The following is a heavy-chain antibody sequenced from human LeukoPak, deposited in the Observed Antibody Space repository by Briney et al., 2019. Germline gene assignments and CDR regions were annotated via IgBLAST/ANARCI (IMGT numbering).Heavy chain of an antibody. CDR2: IYYTGST. CDR3: ARDGDY. J-gene: IGHJ4*02. Sequence: SETLSLTCTVSGDSVSSGSHFWSWIRQPPGKGLEWIAYIYYTGSTNYNPSLKSRVTISVDTSKNQFSPKLTSVTAADTAVYYCARDGDYWGRGTLVTVSS. CDR1: GDSVSSGSHF. V-gene: IGHV4-61*01.